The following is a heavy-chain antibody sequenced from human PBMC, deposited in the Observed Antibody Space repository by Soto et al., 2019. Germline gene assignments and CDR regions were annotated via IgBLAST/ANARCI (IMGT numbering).Heavy chain of an antibody. J-gene: IGHJ5*02. CDR2: IYYSGST. D-gene: IGHD3-10*01. CDR3: ARSRYYGSGSYVEWFDP. CDR1: GCSISSGGYY. V-gene: IGHV4-31*03. Sequence: TSETLSLTCTFSGCSISSGGYYWSWIRQHPGKGLEWIGYIYYSGSTYYNPSLKSRVTISVDTSKNQFSLKLSSVTAADTAVYYCARSRYYGSGSYVEWFDPWGQGTLVTVSS.